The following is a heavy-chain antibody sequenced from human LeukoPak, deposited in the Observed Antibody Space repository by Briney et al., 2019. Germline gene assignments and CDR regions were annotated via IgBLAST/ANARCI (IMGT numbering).Heavy chain of an antibody. CDR2: IHRAGRT. J-gene: IGHJ4*02. CDR1: GVSISSSEW. Sequence: SETLSLTCAVSGVSISSSEWWIWVRQPPGQGLEWIGEIHRAGRTSYNPSLKSRVTISMDYSKNQFSLKLTSVTAADTAIYYCGKTDIYFNPIDYWGPGSLVTVSS. CDR3: GKTDIYFNPIDY. V-gene: IGHV4-4*02. D-gene: IGHD3-9*01.